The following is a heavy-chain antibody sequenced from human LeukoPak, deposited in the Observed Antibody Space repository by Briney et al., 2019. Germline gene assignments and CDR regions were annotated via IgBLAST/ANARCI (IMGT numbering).Heavy chain of an antibody. D-gene: IGHD5-12*01. V-gene: IGHV3-48*03. J-gene: IGHJ3*02. CDR1: GFTFSSYE. CDR3: ARALTGGYTFDAFDM. CDR2: ISSSGSTI. Sequence: GGSLRLSCGASGFTFSSYEMNWVRQAPGKGLEWVSYISSSGSTIYYADSVKGRFTISRDNAKNSLYLQMNSLRAEDTAVYYCARALTGGYTFDAFDMWGQGTMVTVSS.